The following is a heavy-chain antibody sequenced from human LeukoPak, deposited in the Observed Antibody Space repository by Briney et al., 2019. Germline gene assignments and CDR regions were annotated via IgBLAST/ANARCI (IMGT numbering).Heavy chain of an antibody. Sequence: GGSLRLSCAASGFTFSSYAMHWVRQAPGKGLEWLAYISPNSADISYADSVKGRFTISRDNAKNSLYLQMNSLRVEDTGIYYCSRDPRSLDYWGQGALVTVSS. CDR3: SRDPRSLDY. J-gene: IGHJ4*02. CDR2: ISPNSADI. CDR1: GFTFSSYA. V-gene: IGHV3-21*05.